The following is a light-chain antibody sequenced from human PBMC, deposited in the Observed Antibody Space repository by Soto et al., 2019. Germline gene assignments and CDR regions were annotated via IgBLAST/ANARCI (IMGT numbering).Light chain of an antibody. CDR3: QQYNNWPGT. V-gene: IGKV3-15*01. J-gene: IGKJ1*01. CDR2: RAS. CDR1: QSVSSN. Sequence: DILMTQSPAPLSLSPGGRATLSCRASQSVSSNLAWYQQKPGQAPRLLIQRASTRATGIPARFSGSGSGTEFTLTISSLQSEDFAVYFCQQYNNWPGTFGQGTKVEIK.